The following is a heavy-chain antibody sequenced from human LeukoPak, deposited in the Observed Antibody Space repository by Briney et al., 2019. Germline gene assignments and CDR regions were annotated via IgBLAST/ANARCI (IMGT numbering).Heavy chain of an antibody. CDR1: TDFLSSGGYY. CDR2: IYDTGAT. Sequence: SQTLSLTFNVSTDFLSSGGYYGSWIRQPPGKDLEWIGYIYDTGATLYKTSLKSRVTLSIDRSKNQFSLNLTSMTAADTAVYYCARGRSGRFDYWGQGILVTVSS. D-gene: IGHD3-10*01. V-gene: IGHV4-30-2*01. CDR3: ARGRSGRFDY. J-gene: IGHJ4*02.